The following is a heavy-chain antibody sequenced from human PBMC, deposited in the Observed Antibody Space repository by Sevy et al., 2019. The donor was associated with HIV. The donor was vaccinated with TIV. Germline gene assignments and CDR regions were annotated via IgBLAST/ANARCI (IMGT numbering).Heavy chain of an antibody. V-gene: IGHV4-61*01. J-gene: IGHJ6*02. D-gene: IGHD3-22*01. CDR2: IYYSGTT. CDR3: AINTAYYYDSSGYYYYYYGMDV. CDR1: GGSVSSGSYY. Sequence: SETLSLTCTVSGGSVSSGSYYWSWIRQPPGKGLEWIGYIYYSGTTNYNPSLKSQGTITVDTYKNQYSLKLSFVTAADTAVYYCAINTAYYYDSSGYYYYYYGMDVWGQGTTVTVSS.